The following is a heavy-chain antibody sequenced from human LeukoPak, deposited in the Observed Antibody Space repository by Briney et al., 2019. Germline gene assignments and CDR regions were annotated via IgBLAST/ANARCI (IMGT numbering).Heavy chain of an antibody. CDR2: IKQDGSEK. CDR3: ARRGKYYDFWSDPGFDY. Sequence: PGGSLRLSCAASGFTFSTYTMNWVRQAPGKGLEWVVNIKQDGSEKYYVDSGKGRFTISRDNGKNSLYLQMNSLRAEDTAVYYCARRGKYYDFWSDPGFDYWGQGTLVTVSS. V-gene: IGHV3-7*01. CDR1: GFTFSTYT. J-gene: IGHJ4*02. D-gene: IGHD3-3*01.